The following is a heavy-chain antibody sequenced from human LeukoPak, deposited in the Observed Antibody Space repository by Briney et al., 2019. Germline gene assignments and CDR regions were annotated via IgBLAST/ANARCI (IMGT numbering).Heavy chain of an antibody. CDR2: ISGSGGST. V-gene: IGHV3-23*01. J-gene: IGHJ4*02. D-gene: IGHD3-22*01. CDR1: GFTFSSCA. Sequence: GGSLRLSCAASGFTFSSCAMSWVRQAPGKGLEWVSAISGSGGSTYYADSVKGRFTISRDNSKNTLYLQMNSLRAEDTAVYYCAKSRGTMIVVVGYFDYWGQGTLVTVSS. CDR3: AKSRGTMIVVVGYFDY.